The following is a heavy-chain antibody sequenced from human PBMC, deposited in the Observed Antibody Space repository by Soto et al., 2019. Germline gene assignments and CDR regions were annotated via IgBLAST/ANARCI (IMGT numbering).Heavy chain of an antibody. CDR3: ARPTLGYCSGGSCYSIPFDY. V-gene: IGHV1-46*03. CDR1: GYTITSYY. D-gene: IGHD2-15*01. Sequence: ASVKVSCKASGYTITSYYMHWVRQAPGQGLEWMGIINPSGGSTSYAQKFQGRVTMTRDTSTSTVYMELSSLRSEDTAVYYCARPTLGYCSGGSCYSIPFDYWGQGTLVTVSS. J-gene: IGHJ4*02. CDR2: INPSGGST.